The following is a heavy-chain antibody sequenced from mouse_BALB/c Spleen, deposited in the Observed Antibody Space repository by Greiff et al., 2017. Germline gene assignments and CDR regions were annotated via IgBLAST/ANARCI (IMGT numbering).Heavy chain of an antibody. CDR1: GYTFTSYW. V-gene: IGHV1-7*01. CDR2: INPSTGYT. CDR3: ARDYGENYFDY. D-gene: IGHD1-1*01. J-gene: IGHJ2*01. Sequence: QVQLQQSGAELAKPGASVKMSCKASGYTFTSYWMHWVKQRPGQGLEWIGYINPSTGYTEYNQKFKDKATLTADKSSSTAYMQLSSLTSEDSAVYYCARDYGENYFDYWGQGTTLTVSS.